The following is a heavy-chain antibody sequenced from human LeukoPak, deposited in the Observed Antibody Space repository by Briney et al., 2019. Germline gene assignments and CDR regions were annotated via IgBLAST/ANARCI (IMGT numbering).Heavy chain of an antibody. Sequence: ASVKVSCKAPGNSISNYAVSWVRQAPGQGLEWMGIINPSGGSTSYAQKFQGRATMTRDTSTSTVHMELSSLRSEDTAVYYCARRDYGDPRAFDYWGQGTLVTVSS. CDR3: ARRDYGDPRAFDY. V-gene: IGHV1-46*01. CDR1: GNSISNYA. D-gene: IGHD4-17*01. J-gene: IGHJ4*02. CDR2: INPSGGST.